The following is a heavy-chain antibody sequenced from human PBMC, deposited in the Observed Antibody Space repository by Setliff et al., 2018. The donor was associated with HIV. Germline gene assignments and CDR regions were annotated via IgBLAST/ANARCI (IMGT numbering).Heavy chain of an antibody. J-gene: IGHJ4*02. CDR1: GGSISSYSYF. V-gene: IGHV4-39*01. Sequence: PSETLSLTCTASGGSISSYSYFWGWVRQPPGKGLEWIGNIYRSGSTYYYNPSLKSRVTMSVDTSKNQFSMKLSSVTAADTAVYYCARPEQANDWGYYFDSWGQGTLVTVSS. CDR2: IYRSGSTY. CDR3: ARPEQANDWGYYFDS. D-gene: IGHD7-27*01.